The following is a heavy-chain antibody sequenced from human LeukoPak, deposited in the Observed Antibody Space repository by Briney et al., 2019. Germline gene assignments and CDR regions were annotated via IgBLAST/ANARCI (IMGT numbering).Heavy chain of an antibody. CDR3: ARHKRYSGSYYDAFDI. CDR1: GFTFSSYG. Sequence: GGSLRPSCAASGFTFSSYGMHWVRQAPGKGLEWVAFIRYDGSNKYYADSVKGRFTISRDNSKNTLYLQMNSLRAEDTAVYYCARHKRYSGSYYDAFDIWGQGTMVTVSS. J-gene: IGHJ3*02. D-gene: IGHD1-26*01. CDR2: IRYDGSNK. V-gene: IGHV3-30*02.